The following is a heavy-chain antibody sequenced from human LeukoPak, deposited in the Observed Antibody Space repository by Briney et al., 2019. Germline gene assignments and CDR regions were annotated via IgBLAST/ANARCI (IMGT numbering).Heavy chain of an antibody. CDR1: GGTFSSYA. D-gene: IGHD3-16*01. CDR2: IIPILGIA. J-gene: IGHJ6*02. V-gene: IGHV1-69*04. Sequence: SVKVSCKASGGTFSSYAISWVRQAPGQGLEWMGRIIPILGIANYAQKFQGRVTITADKSTSAAYMELSSLRSEDTAVYYCARDKLRLYYYYGMDVWGQGTTVTVSS. CDR3: ARDKLRLYYYYGMDV.